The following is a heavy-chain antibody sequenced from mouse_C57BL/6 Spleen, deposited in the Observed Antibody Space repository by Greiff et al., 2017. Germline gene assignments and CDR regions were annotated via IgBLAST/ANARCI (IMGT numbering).Heavy chain of an antibody. Sequence: QVQLQQSGAELARPGASVKLSCKASGYTFTSYGISWVKQRTGQGLEWIGEIYPRSGNTYYNEKFKGKATLTADKSSSTAYLELRSLTSEDSAVYFCARDDYGSRLWGYFDYWGQGTTLTVSS. CDR2: IYPRSGNT. D-gene: IGHD1-1*01. CDR1: GYTFTSYG. V-gene: IGHV1-81*01. CDR3: ARDDYGSRLWGYFDY. J-gene: IGHJ2*01.